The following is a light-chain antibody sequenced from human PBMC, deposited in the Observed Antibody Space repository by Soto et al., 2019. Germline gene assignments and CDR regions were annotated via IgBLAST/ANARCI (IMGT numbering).Light chain of an antibody. J-gene: IGLJ1*01. CDR2: EGS. CDR3: GSYTSDSSDV. V-gene: IGLV2-14*02. CDR1: SSDVGSYNL. Sequence: QSVLTQPASVSGSPGQSITISCTGTSSDVGSYNLVSWYQQHPGKAPKLMIYEGSKRPSGVSNRFSASKSGNTASLFISGLQAEDEADYYCGSYTSDSSDVLGSGTKVTVL.